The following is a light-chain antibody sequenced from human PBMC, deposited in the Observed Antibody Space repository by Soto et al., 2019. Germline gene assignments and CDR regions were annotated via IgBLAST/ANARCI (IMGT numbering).Light chain of an antibody. Sequence: DIQMTQSPSSVSASVGDRVNITCRASQNIDRWLGWYQQKPGKAPKLLIHGASTLESGVPSRFSGSGSGTEFTLAISSLQPADFATYYCQQANSFPFTFGPGTTVDI. V-gene: IGKV1-12*01. CDR3: QQANSFPFT. CDR1: QNIDRW. CDR2: GAS. J-gene: IGKJ3*01.